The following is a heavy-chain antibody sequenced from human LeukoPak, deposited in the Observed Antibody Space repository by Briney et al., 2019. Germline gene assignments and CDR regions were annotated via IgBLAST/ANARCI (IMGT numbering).Heavy chain of an antibody. Sequence: PGRSLRLSCAASGFTFSSYAMHWVRQAPGKGLEWVAVISYDGSNKYYADSVKGRFTISRDNSKNTLYLQMNSLRAEDTAVYYCARAQPGSSGWYGGDYWGRGTLVTVSS. D-gene: IGHD6-19*01. CDR1: GFTFSSYA. CDR3: ARAQPGSSGWYGGDY. CDR2: ISYDGSNK. V-gene: IGHV3-30*14. J-gene: IGHJ4*02.